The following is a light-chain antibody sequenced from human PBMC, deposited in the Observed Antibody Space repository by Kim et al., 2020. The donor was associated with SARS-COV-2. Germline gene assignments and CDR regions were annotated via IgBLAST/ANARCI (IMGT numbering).Light chain of an antibody. CDR2: SAS. J-gene: IGKJ1*01. V-gene: IGKV1-27*01. Sequence: ASVGARVTITCRASQGISTSLAWYQQKPGKVPKVLIYSASALQSGVPSRFSGSGSGTDFTLTISSLQPEDVATYYCQKYDAAPWTFGHGTKVDIK. CDR1: QGISTS. CDR3: QKYDAAPWT.